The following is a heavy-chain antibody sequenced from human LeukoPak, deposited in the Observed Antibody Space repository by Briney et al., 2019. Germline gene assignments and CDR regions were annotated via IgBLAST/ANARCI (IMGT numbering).Heavy chain of an antibody. CDR1: GFIFSDFY. J-gene: IGHJ4*02. Sequence: GGSLRLSCTASGFIFSDFYKCWGRQPAGEGLEYIAYISPSSHDIIYADSVKGRFTISMDNAKNSLYLQMNSLRAEDTAVYYCAKTARVPDYWGQGTQVTVSS. D-gene: IGHD6-6*01. V-gene: IGHV3-11*06. CDR3: AKTARVPDY. CDR2: ISPSSHDI.